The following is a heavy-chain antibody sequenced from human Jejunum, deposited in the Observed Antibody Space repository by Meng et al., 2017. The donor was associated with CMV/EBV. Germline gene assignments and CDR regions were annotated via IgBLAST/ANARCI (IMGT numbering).Heavy chain of an antibody. CDR2: IYYNGLT. CDR1: GGSISSSSYY. V-gene: IGHV4-39*07. J-gene: IGHJ4*02. CDR3: ARDLEKNSYGDFVY. D-gene: IGHD5-18*01. Sequence: SGGSISSSSYYWGWIRQPPGKGLEWIGSIYYNGLTYYNPSLKSRVTISVDTSKNQFSLKLSSVTAADTAFYYCARDLEKNSYGDFVYWGQGTLVTVSS.